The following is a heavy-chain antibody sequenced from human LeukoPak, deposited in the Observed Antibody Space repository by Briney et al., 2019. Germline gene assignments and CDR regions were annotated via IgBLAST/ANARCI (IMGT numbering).Heavy chain of an antibody. CDR2: INHSGST. V-gene: IGHV4-34*01. CDR3: ARRREELGGLELWLRFYFDY. D-gene: IGHD5-18*01. Sequence: SETLSLTCAVYGGSFSGYYWSWIRRPRGKGLEWIGAINHSGSTIYNPSLKSRVTISVDTSKNQFSLKLSSVTAADTAVYYCARRREELGGLELWLRFYFDYWGQGTLVTVSS. CDR1: GGSFSGYY. J-gene: IGHJ4*02.